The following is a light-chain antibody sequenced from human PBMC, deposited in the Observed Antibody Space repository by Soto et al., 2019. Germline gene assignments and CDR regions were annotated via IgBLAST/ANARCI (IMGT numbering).Light chain of an antibody. CDR2: AAS. V-gene: IGKV1-17*01. J-gene: IGKJ1*01. CDR3: LQHNSYPWT. Sequence: DIQMTQSPSSLSASVGDRVTITCRASQGIRNELGWYQQKPGKAPKRLIYAASSLQSGVPSRFSGSGSGTEFTLTIISLQPEDFATYYCLQHNSYPWTFGQGTKVEIK. CDR1: QGIRNE.